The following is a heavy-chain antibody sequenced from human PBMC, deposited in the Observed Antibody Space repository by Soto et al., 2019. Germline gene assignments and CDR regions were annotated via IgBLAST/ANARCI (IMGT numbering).Heavy chain of an antibody. CDR1: GGSISSYY. D-gene: IGHD3-3*02. CDR3: AKDRHSSTLLDYGMDV. Sequence: SETLSLTCTVSGGSISSYYWSWIRQPPGKGLEWIGYIYYSGSTNYNPSLKSRVTISVDTSKNQFSLKLSSVTAADTAVYYCAKDRHSSTLLDYGMDVWGQGTTVTVSS. CDR2: IYYSGST. V-gene: IGHV4-59*01. J-gene: IGHJ6*02.